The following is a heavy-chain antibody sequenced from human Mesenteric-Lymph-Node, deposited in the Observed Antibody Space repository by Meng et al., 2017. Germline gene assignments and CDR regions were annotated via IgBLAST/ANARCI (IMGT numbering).Heavy chain of an antibody. J-gene: IGHJ4*02. CDR1: GFTFRNYW. D-gene: IGHD3-3*01. CDR3: ARVTNIRGGFWYFDY. CDR2: IKQGGSDK. V-gene: IGHV3-7*03. Sequence: GESLKISCAASGFTFRNYWMSWVRQAPGKGLEWLANIKQGGSDKYYVGSLKGRFTISRDNAKNSLYLQMNSLRAEDTAVYYCARVTNIRGGFWYFDYWGRGTLVTVSS.